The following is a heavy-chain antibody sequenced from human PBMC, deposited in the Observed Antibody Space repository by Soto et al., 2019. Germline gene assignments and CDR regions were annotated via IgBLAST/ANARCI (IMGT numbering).Heavy chain of an antibody. CDR3: ARDMSGYGDFDY. Sequence: PSETLSLTCTVSGGSISSSSYYWSWIRQPPGKGLEWIGSIYYSGSTYYNPSLKSRVTISVDTSKNQFSLNLSSVTAADMAVYYCARDMSGYGDFDYWGQGTLVTVSS. V-gene: IGHV4-39*07. J-gene: IGHJ4*02. CDR1: GGSISSSSYY. CDR2: IYYSGST. D-gene: IGHD5-12*01.